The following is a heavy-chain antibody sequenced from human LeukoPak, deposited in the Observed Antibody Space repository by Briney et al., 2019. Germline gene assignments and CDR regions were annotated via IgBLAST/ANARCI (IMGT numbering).Heavy chain of an antibody. J-gene: IGHJ4*02. CDR1: GGSLTSYY. CDR3: ARDLLAAGTFDY. Sequence: SETLSLTCTVSGGSLTSYYWSWVRQSPGKGLEWIGYISYSGSTNYNPSLKSRITISRDTSKKQFSLRLSSVTAADTAVYYCARDLLAAGTFDYWGQGTLVTVSS. CDR2: ISYSGST. V-gene: IGHV4-59*01. D-gene: IGHD6-13*01.